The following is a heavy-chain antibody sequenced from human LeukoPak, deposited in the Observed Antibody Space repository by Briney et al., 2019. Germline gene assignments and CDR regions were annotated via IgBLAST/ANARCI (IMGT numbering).Heavy chain of an antibody. V-gene: IGHV3-7*01. CDR1: GFTFSSYA. CDR2: IKKTGSET. J-gene: IGHJ4*02. D-gene: IGHD2-15*01. CDR3: AREDGYCSGGNCYSYFDS. Sequence: GGSLRLSCAASGFTFSSYAMHWVRQAPGKGLEWVAYIKKTGSETYYVDSVKGRFTITRDNTRSSLFLQMYSLRAEDTAVYFCAREDGYCSGGNCYSYFDSWGQGTLVTVSS.